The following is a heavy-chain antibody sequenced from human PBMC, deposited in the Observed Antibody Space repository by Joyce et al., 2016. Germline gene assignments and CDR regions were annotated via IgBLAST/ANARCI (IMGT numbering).Heavy chain of an antibody. D-gene: IGHD3-22*01. J-gene: IGHJ3*02. CDR3: ARDIHYYNSSGYYWGAFDI. CDR2: ISAHHGNT. Sequence: QVQLVQSGYEVKKPGASVEVSCKASGYIFTTYGISWVRQAPGQGFEWMGWISAHHGNTKYAQKFQGRVTMTRDTSTSTAYMELDSLRSDDTAVYYCARDIHYYNSSGYYWGAFDIWGQGTMVSVSS. CDR1: GYIFTTYG. V-gene: IGHV1-18*01.